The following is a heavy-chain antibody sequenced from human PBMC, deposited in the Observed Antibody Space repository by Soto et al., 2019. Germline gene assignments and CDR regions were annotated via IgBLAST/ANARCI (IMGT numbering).Heavy chain of an antibody. J-gene: IGHJ4*02. D-gene: IGHD2-2*01. CDR3: ARGLPARHYFDY. CDR2: ISYDGSNK. CDR1: GFTFSTYA. V-gene: IGHV3-30-3*01. Sequence: QVQLVESGGDVVQPGRSLRLSCAASGFTFSTYAMHWVRQAPGKGLEWVAIISYDGSNKYYADSVKGRFPISRDNSKNTLYLQMNRLRAEDTAVYYCARGLPARHYFDYWGQGTLVTVSS.